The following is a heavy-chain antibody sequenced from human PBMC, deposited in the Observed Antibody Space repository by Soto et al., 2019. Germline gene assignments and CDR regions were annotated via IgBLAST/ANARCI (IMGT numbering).Heavy chain of an antibody. V-gene: IGHV3-48*02. CDR3: ARDTPHWERGSYYEDFDY. Sequence: GGSLRLSCAASGFTFSSYSMNWVRQAPGKGLEWVSYISSSSSTIYYADSVKGRFTISRDNAKNSLYLQMNSLRDEDTAVYYCARDTPHWERGSYYEDFDYWGQGTLVTVSS. CDR2: ISSSSSTI. CDR1: GFTFSSYS. J-gene: IGHJ4*02. D-gene: IGHD1-26*01.